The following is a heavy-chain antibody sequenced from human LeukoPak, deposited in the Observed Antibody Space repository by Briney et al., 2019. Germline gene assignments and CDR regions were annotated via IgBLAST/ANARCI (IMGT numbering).Heavy chain of an antibody. D-gene: IGHD6-13*01. Sequence: GSSVKVSCKASGGTFSSYAISWVRQAPGQGLEWMGGIIPIHGTANYAQKFQGRVTITTDESTSTAYMELSSLRSEDTAVYYCARDSGGYSSSFLDYWGQGTLVTVSS. CDR3: ARDSGGYSSSFLDY. V-gene: IGHV1-69*05. J-gene: IGHJ4*02. CDR1: GGTFSSYA. CDR2: IIPIHGTA.